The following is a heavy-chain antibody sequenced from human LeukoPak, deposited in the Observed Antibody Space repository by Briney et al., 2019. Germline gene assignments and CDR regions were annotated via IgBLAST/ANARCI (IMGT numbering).Heavy chain of an antibody. CDR2: MNPNSGNT. Sequence: GASVKVSCKVSGYTFTSYDINWVRQATGQGLEWMGWMNPNSGNTGYAQKFQGRVTMTRNTSISTAYMELSSLRSEDTAVYYCAIPTTVTENWFDPWGQGTLVTVSS. D-gene: IGHD4-17*01. CDR1: GYTFTSYD. J-gene: IGHJ5*02. CDR3: AIPTTVTENWFDP. V-gene: IGHV1-8*01.